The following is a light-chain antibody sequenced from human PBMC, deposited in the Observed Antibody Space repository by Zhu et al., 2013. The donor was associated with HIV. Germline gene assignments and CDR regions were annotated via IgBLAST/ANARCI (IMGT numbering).Light chain of an antibody. CDR2: KAS. CDR1: QSISVW. J-gene: IGKJ3*01. CDR3: HQSYTYPFT. V-gene: IGKV1-5*03. Sequence: DVQMTQSPSTLSASVGDRVTITCRASQSISVWLAWYQRKPGKAPNLLIYKASSLESGVPSRFSGSGSGTEFTLTISSLQPEDFATYYCHQSYTYPFTFGPGTKVDIK.